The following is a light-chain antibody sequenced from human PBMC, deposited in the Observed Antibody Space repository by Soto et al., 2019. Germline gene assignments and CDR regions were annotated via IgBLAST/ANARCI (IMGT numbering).Light chain of an antibody. CDR2: AAS. CDR1: QSVAMNY. CDR3: QQYGAAPYT. J-gene: IGKJ2*01. Sequence: ENVLTQSPGTLSLSPGERATLSCRASQSVAMNYLAWYQRKPGQAPRLLIYAASSRATGIPDRFSGSGSGTDFTLTISRLEPEDFAVYYCQQYGAAPYTFGQGTELEVK. V-gene: IGKV3-20*01.